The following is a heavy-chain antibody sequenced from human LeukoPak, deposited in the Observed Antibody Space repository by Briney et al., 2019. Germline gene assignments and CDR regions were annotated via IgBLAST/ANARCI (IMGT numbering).Heavy chain of an antibody. D-gene: IGHD2-2*01. V-gene: IGHV4-59*12. CDR2: IYYSGST. CDR1: GGSISSYY. J-gene: IGHJ4*02. Sequence: SETLSLTCTVSGGSISSYYWSWIRQPPGKGLEWIGYIYYSGSTNYNPSLKSRVTISVDTSKNQFSLKLNSVTAADTAVYYCASTGYSTTWAFGYWGQGTLVTVSS. CDR3: ASTGYSTTWAFGY.